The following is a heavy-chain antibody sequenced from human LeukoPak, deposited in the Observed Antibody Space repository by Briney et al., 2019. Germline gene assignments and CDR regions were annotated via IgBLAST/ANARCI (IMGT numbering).Heavy chain of an antibody. D-gene: IGHD5-18*01. Sequence: PSETLSLTCTVSGGSISSSSYYWGWIRQPPGKGLEWIGSIYYSGSTYYNPSLKSRVTISVDTSKNQFSLKLSSVTAADTAVYYCARAGPKSYGYSPCLDYWGQGTLVTVSS. CDR3: ARAGPKSYGYSPCLDY. V-gene: IGHV4-39*07. CDR1: GGSISSSSYY. CDR2: IYYSGST. J-gene: IGHJ4*02.